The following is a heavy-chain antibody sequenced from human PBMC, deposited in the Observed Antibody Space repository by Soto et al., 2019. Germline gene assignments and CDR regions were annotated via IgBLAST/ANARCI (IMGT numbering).Heavy chain of an antibody. V-gene: IGHV4-59*01. D-gene: IGHD6-19*01. CDR2: IYYSGST. CDR3: ARVDSGWYGY. Sequence: SETLSLTCTASGGSISSYYWSWIRQPPGKGLEWIGYIYYSGSTNYNPSLKSRVTISVDTSKNQFSLKLSSVTAADTAVYYCARVDSGWYGYWGQGTLVTVSS. CDR1: GGSISSYY. J-gene: IGHJ4*02.